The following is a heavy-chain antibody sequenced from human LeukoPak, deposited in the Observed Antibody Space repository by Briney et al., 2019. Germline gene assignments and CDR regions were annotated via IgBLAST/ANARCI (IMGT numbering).Heavy chain of an antibody. CDR1: GGSISSSSYY. V-gene: IGHV4-39*01. J-gene: IGHJ4*02. CDR2: IYYSVNT. CDR3: ASLVGATTRLGVGVFDY. D-gene: IGHD1-26*01. Sequence: PSETLSLTCTVSGGSISSSSYYWGWIRQPPGKGLEWIGSIYYSVNTYYNPSLKSRLTISIDTSKNQFSLKLSSATAADTAVYYCASLVGATTRLGVGVFDYWGQGTLVTVSS.